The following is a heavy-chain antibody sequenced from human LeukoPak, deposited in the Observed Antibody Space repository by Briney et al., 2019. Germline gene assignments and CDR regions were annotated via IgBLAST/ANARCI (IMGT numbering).Heavy chain of an antibody. CDR2: IWYGGSNK. J-gene: IGHJ6*02. V-gene: IGHV3-33*01. D-gene: IGHD3-22*01. Sequence: GGSLILSCAASGFTFNNYGMHWVRQAPGKGLEWVAAIWYGGSNKYYADSVKGRFTISRDNSKNTLYLQMNSLRSEDTAVYYCARDPRDGYDSSNYPPHYFYGMDVWGQGTTVTVSS. CDR3: ARDPRDGYDSSNYPPHYFYGMDV. CDR1: GFTFNNYG.